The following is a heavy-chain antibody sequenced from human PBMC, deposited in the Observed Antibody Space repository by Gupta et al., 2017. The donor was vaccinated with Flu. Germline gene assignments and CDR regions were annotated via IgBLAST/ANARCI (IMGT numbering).Heavy chain of an antibody. CDR1: GFTFRNYG. CDR3: AIPGYFTHYLTFLH. V-gene: IGHV1-18*01. CDR2: ISASNGDT. Sequence: QVQLVQSGPEVKKPGASVILSCKTSGFTFRNYGISWLRQAPGQGLEWMGWISASNGDTNYAQKIQGRVTMTTDTSTSTAYMELRSLRSDDTAIYYCAIPGYFTHYLTFLHWGQGALVTVST. J-gene: IGHJ4*02. D-gene: IGHD3-9*01.